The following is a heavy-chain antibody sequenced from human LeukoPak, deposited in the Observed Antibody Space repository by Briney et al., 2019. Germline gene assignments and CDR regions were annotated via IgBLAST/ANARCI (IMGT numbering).Heavy chain of an antibody. CDR1: GYSFTSYW. D-gene: IGHD6-19*01. V-gene: IGHV5-51*01. J-gene: IGHJ6*02. CDR2: IYPSNSDT. CDR3: ARLGIAVAGTRGYYYYGMDV. Sequence: GESPKISCRGSGYSFTSYWIGWVRQMPGKGLEGMGIIYPSNSDTSYNPSFQGQVTISADKSISTAYLQWSSLKASDTAMYYCARLGIAVAGTRGYYYYGMDVWGQGTTVTVSS.